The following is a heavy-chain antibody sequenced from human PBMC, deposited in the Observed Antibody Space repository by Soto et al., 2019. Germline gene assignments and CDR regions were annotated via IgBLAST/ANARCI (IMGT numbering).Heavy chain of an antibody. Sequence: PGGSLRLSCAASGSTFSTYWMSWVRQAPGKGLEWVANIKPDGSEKWYVGSVKGRFTISRDNAKNSLYLQMISLRVEDTAVYYCARGDYYDASGPFSDAFDIWGQGTMVTVSS. CDR3: ARGDYYDASGPFSDAFDI. V-gene: IGHV3-7*04. CDR2: IKPDGSEK. J-gene: IGHJ3*02. CDR1: GSTFSTYW. D-gene: IGHD3-22*01.